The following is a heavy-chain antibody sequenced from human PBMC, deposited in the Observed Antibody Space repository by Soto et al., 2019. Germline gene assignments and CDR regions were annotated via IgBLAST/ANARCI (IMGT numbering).Heavy chain of an antibody. Sequence: QVQLQESGPGLVKPSETLSLTCTVSGGSVSSGSYYWSWIRQPPGKGLEWIGYIYYSGSTNYNPTLKSRVTKAVDTSKIQFSLKLSSVIAADTAVYYCGREAVAGTIRYFDLWGRGTLVTVSS. D-gene: IGHD6-19*01. CDR1: GGSVSSGSYY. V-gene: IGHV4-61*01. CDR3: GREAVAGTIRYFDL. CDR2: IYYSGST. J-gene: IGHJ2*01.